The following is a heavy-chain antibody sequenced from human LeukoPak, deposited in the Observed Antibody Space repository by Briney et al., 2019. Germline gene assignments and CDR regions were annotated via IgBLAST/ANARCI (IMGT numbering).Heavy chain of an antibody. D-gene: IGHD2-2*01. CDR3: ARDNIVVVPAAMGVAFDI. J-gene: IGHJ3*02. V-gene: IGHV4-34*01. CDR1: GGSFSGYY. CDR2: INHSGST. Sequence: SETLSVTCAVYGGSFSGYYWSWIRQPPGKGLEWIGEINHSGSTNYNPSLKSRVTISVDTSKNQFSLKLSSVTAADTAVYYCARDNIVVVPAAMGVAFDIWGQGTMVTVSS.